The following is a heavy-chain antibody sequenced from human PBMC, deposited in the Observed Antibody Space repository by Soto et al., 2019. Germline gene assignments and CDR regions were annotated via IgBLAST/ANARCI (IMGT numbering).Heavy chain of an antibody. CDR3: ARVRCSGGDCFYDY. CDR1: GFTSRSNW. J-gene: IGHJ4*02. Sequence: EVQLVESGGGLVQPGGSLRLSCGASGFTSRSNWMSWVRQAPGKGLEGVANINQGGSGEYYLDSVRGRFTISRDNAKNSLYLQMNSLRVDDTAMYFCARVRCSGGDCFYDYWGQGTLVTVSS. CDR2: INQGGSGE. V-gene: IGHV3-7*03. D-gene: IGHD2-21*02.